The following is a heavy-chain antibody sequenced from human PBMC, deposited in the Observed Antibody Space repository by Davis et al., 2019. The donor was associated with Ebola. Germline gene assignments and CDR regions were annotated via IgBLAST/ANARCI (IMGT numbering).Heavy chain of an antibody. CDR3: ARPQYCGGDCYLWAFDI. V-gene: IGHV5-51*01. CDR2: IYPDDSDT. CDR1: GYSFTSYW. J-gene: IGHJ3*02. D-gene: IGHD2-21*02. Sequence: GESLKISCKGSGYSFTSYWIGWVRQMPGKGLEWMGIIYPDDSDTIYSPSFQGQVTISADKSITTASLQWSSLKASDTAMYYCARPQYCGGDCYLWAFDIWGQGTMVTVSS.